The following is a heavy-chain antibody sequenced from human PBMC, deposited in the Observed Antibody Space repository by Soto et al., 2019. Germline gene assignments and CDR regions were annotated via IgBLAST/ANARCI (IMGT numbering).Heavy chain of an antibody. CDR2: INYSGST. CDR3: ARDLTSYGMDV. V-gene: IGHV4-34*09. CDR1: GGSFSGYY. D-gene: IGHD3-9*01. Sequence: SETLSLTCAVYGGSFSGYYWSWIRQHPGKGLEWIGYINYSGSTYYNPSLKSRVTISVDTSKNQFSLKLSSVTAADTAVYYCARDLTSYGMDVWGQGTTVTVSS. J-gene: IGHJ6*02.